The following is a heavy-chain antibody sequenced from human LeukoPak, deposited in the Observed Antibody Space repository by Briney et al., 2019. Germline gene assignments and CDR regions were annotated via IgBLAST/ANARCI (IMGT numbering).Heavy chain of an antibody. CDR2: ILYSGTT. V-gene: IGHV4-39*01. Sequence: SETLSLTCTVSGGSISNNRYYWAWIRQPPGAGLEWIGSILYSGTTFYNPSLKTRLTISVDTSKNQFSLRLNSMTAADTAVYYCARLLISATIDSWGQGILVTVSS. CDR1: GGSISNNRYY. J-gene: IGHJ4*02. CDR3: ARLLISATIDS. D-gene: IGHD2-15*01.